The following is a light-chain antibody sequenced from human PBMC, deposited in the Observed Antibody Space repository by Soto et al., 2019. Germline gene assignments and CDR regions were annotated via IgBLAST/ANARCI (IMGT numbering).Light chain of an antibody. CDR3: SSYTNINTRACV. J-gene: IGLJ1*01. CDR2: LNSDGSH. CDR1: SGHSSYA. V-gene: IGLV4-69*01. Sequence: QPVLTQSPSASASLGASVKLTCTLSSGHSSYAIAWHQQQPEKGPRYLMKLNSDGSHSKGDGIPDRFSGSSSGAERYLTISSLQSEDEADYYCSSYTNINTRACVFGTGTKLTVL.